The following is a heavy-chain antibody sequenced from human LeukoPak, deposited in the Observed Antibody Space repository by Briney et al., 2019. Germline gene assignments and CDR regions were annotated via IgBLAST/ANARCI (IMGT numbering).Heavy chain of an antibody. CDR1: GFTFSGYA. CDR2: ISDSGSDGST. D-gene: IGHD3-3*01. CDR3: AGELRFLEWLLPIDY. Sequence: PGGSLRLSCAASGFTFSGYAMSWVRQAPGKGLEWVSTISDSGSDGSTYYADSVKGRFTISRDNSKNTLYLQMNSLRAEDTAVYYCAGELRFLEWLLPIDYWGQGTLVTVSS. J-gene: IGHJ4*02. V-gene: IGHV3-23*01.